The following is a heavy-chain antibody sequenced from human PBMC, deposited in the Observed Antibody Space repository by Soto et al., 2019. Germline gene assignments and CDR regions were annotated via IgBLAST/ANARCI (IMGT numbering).Heavy chain of an antibody. CDR1: GGSISSGGYS. D-gene: IGHD3-9*01. Sequence: QLQLQESGSGLVKPSQTLSLTCAVSGGSISSGGYSWSWIRQPPGKGLEWIGYIYHSGSTYYNPSLKSRVTMSVDRSKTQFSLKLSSVTAADTAVYYCARALPYYDILTGYYRGAWFDPWGQGTLVTVSS. CDR3: ARALPYYDILTGYYRGAWFDP. CDR2: IYHSGST. J-gene: IGHJ5*02. V-gene: IGHV4-30-2*01.